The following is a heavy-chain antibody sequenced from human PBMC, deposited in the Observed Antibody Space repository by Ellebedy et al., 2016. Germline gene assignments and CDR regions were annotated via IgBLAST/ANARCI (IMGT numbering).Heavy chain of an antibody. V-gene: IGHV3-23*01. D-gene: IGHD4-17*01. CDR1: GFTFSSCV. CDR3: AKDRDDDGDFVFDS. CDR2: TSRSGGTT. Sequence: GESLKISXTASGFTFSSCVMSWVRQAPGKGLEWVSGTSRSGGTTYYADSVKGRFTISRDNPRNTLYLQMNRLRAEDTAVYYCAKDRDDDGDFVFDSWGQGTLVTVSS. J-gene: IGHJ4*02.